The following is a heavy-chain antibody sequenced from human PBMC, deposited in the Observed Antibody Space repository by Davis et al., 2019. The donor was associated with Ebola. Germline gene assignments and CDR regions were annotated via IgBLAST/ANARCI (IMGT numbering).Heavy chain of an antibody. V-gene: IGHV4-59*01. CDR1: GGSISSYY. CDR2: IYYSGST. CDR3: ARGPYWFDP. Sequence: SETLSLTCTVPGGSISSYYWSWIRQPPGKGLEWIGYIYYSGSTNYNPSLKSRVTISVDTSKNQFSLKLSSVTAADTAVYYCARGPYWFDPWGQGTLVTVSS. J-gene: IGHJ5*02.